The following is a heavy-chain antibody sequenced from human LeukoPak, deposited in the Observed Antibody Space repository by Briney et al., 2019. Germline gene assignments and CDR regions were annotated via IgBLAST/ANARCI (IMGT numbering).Heavy chain of an antibody. D-gene: IGHD3-3*01. Sequence: ASVKVTCKASGYTFTSYTIHWVRQAPGQRLEWMGWINAGNGNTKYSQEFQDRVTITRDTSASTAYMELSSLRSEDMAVYYCARARYETRIWPKSRYDYYHYMDVWGKGTTVTISS. CDR1: GYTFTSYT. V-gene: IGHV1-3*03. J-gene: IGHJ6*03. CDR3: ARARYETRIWPKSRYDYYHYMDV. CDR2: INAGNGNT.